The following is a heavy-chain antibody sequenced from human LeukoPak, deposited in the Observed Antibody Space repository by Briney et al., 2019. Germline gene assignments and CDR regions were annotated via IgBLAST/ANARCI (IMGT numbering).Heavy chain of an antibody. CDR2: IYPGDSDT. CDR3: AASTYGSGSYVGFDS. J-gene: IGHJ4*02. Sequence: PGESLKISCQGSGYSFTNYWIGWVRQMSGKGLEWMGIIYPGDSDTRYSPSFQGQGTISADKSINTLYLQWSSLKASDTAMYYCAASTYGSGSYVGFDSWGQGTLLTVSS. CDR1: GYSFTNYW. D-gene: IGHD3-10*01. V-gene: IGHV5-51*01.